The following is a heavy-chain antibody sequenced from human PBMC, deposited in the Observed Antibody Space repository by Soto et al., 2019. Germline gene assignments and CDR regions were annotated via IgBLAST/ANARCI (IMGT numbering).Heavy chain of an antibody. J-gene: IGHJ4*02. CDR3: ARRYGGAVDY. CDR1: GSSISNYY. V-gene: IGHV4-59*08. D-gene: IGHD3-10*01. CDR2: IYFSGST. Sequence: QVQLQESGPGLVKPSETLSLTCTVSGSSISNYYWSWIRQPPGKGLEWIGYIYFSGSTNYNPSLKSRVTLSVDTSKNQFSLKLSSVTAADTAVYYCARRYGGAVDYWGQGTLVTVSS.